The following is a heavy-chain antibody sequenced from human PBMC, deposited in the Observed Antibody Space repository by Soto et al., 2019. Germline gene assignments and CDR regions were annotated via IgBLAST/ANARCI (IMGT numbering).Heavy chain of an antibody. CDR1: GFALSSYN. CDR3: ARDLGHPIDF. Sequence: EVQLAESGGGLVQPGGSLRLSCAASGFALSSYNMNWVRQAPGKGLEWVSYITSSSSSIYYADSVKGRFTISRDNAKNSLYLQMNSLRDEDTAVYYCARDLGHPIDFWGQGTLVTVSS. J-gene: IGHJ4*02. V-gene: IGHV3-48*02. CDR2: ITSSSSSI.